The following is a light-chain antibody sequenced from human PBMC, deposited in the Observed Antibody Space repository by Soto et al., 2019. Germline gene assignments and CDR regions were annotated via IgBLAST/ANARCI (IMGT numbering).Light chain of an antibody. V-gene: IGKV3-20*01. CDR2: GAS. J-gene: IGKJ5*01. CDR1: QSVTSTY. CDR3: QQYGSSPFT. Sequence: EIVLTQSPGTLSLSPGERVTLACRASQSVTSTYVAWYQQTPGQATRLLIDGASSRATGIPDRFSGSGSGTDFTLTISILEAEYFAVYYCQQYGSSPFTFGQGTRLEIK.